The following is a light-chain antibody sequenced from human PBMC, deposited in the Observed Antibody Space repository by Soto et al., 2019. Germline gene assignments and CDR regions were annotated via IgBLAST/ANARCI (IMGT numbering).Light chain of an antibody. Sequence: QSVLTQPASVSGSPGQSITISCTGTSSDVGSYNYVSWYQQHPGKAPKLMIYEVTNRPSGVSDRFSGSKSGNVASLTISGLQAADEADYYCGSYTSTYVRIFGTGTKVTVL. CDR2: EVT. V-gene: IGLV2-14*01. CDR1: SSDVGSYNY. CDR3: GSYTSTYVRI. J-gene: IGLJ1*01.